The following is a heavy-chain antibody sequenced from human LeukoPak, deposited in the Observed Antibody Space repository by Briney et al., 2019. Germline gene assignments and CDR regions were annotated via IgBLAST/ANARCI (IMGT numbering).Heavy chain of an antibody. D-gene: IGHD2-2*02. CDR3: AKDTIVVVPAAILDY. V-gene: IGHV3-30*02. CDR1: GFTFSSYG. CDR2: IRYDGSNK. J-gene: IGHJ4*02. Sequence: AGGSLRLSCAASGFTFSSYGMHWVRQAPGKGLEWVAFIRYDGSNKYYADSVKGRFTISRDNSKNPLYMHMNSLRAEDTAVYYCAKDTIVVVPAAILDYWGQGTLVTVSS.